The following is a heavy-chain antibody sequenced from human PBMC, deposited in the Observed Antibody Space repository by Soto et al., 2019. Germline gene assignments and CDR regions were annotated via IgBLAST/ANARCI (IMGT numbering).Heavy chain of an antibody. D-gene: IGHD5-18*01. CDR3: AKDSGYSYGYDYFDY. V-gene: IGHV3-23*01. J-gene: IGHJ4*02. Sequence: GGSLRLSCAASGFTFSSYAMSWVRQAPGKGLEWVSAISGSGISTYYADSVKGRFTISRDNSKNTLYLQMNSLRAEDTALYYCAKDSGYSYGYDYFDYWGQGTLVTVSS. CDR1: GFTFSSYA. CDR2: ISGSGIST.